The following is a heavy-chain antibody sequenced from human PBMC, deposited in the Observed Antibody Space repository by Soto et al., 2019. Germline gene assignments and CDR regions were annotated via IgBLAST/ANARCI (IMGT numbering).Heavy chain of an antibody. CDR2: ISPYKGNT. V-gene: IGHV1-18*01. CDR3: ARDLDGSGSYYTDY. CDR1: GYTFTSCG. J-gene: IGHJ4*02. D-gene: IGHD3-10*01. Sequence: QVQLMQSGADVKKPGASVKVSCRASGYTFTSCGIALVRPAPGQGLEWMGWISPYKGNTHYAQKFQGRVTMTTDTATSTAYMELGSLRSDDTAVYYCARDLDGSGSYYTDYWGQGTLVTVSS.